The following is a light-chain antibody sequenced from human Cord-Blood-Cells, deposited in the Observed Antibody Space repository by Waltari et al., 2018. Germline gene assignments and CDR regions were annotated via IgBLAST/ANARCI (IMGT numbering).Light chain of an antibody. J-gene: IGLJ3*02. CDR3: CSYAGSSTWV. CDR2: AVS. CDR1: SSDVGRYNL. V-gene: IGLV2-23*02. Sequence: QSALTQPASVSGSPGPSITISCPGTSSDVGRYNLVSWYQQHPDKAPKLMVDAVSKRPSGVSNRFSGSKSGNTASLTIPGLQAEDEADYYCCSYAGSSTWVFGGGTKLTVL.